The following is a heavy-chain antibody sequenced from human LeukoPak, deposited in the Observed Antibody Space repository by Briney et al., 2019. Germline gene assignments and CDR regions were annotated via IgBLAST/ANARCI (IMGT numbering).Heavy chain of an antibody. CDR1: GFTFSTYA. D-gene: IGHD2-21*02. CDR2: ISVRGDGT. CDR3: AKARGFAVVTAIDS. Sequence: GGSLRLSCADSGFTFSTYAMNWVRQAPGKGLEWVSVISVRGDGTFYADSVKGRFSISRDTSKSTLSLQMNSLRAEDTAVYYCAKARGFAVVTAIDSWGQGTLVTVSS. J-gene: IGHJ4*02. V-gene: IGHV3-23*01.